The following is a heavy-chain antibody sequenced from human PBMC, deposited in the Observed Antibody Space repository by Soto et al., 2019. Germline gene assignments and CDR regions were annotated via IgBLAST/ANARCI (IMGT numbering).Heavy chain of an antibody. J-gene: IGHJ4*02. CDR2: IYYRGNT. CDR3: ARLEGLATISYYFDY. CDR1: GDSINSDNYY. V-gene: IGHV4-39*01. Sequence: SETLSLTCSVSGDSINSDNYYWGWIRQPPGKGLEWIGSIYYRGNTYYNPSLKTRVTTSLDKSKSQFSLKLNSVTAADSAVYFCARLEGLATISYYFDYWGQGTLVTVSS. D-gene: IGHD3-9*01.